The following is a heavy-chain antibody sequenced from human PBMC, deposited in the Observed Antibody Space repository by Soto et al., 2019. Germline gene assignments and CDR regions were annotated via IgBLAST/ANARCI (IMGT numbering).Heavy chain of an antibody. J-gene: IGHJ4*02. CDR1: GFTFSSYW. CDR2: INSDGSIT. V-gene: IGHV3-74*01. CDR3: VRYPRTVGGSYRPDY. D-gene: IGHD3-16*02. Sequence: GGSLRLSCAACGFTFSSYWMHWVRQVPEKGLVWVSRINSDGSITNYADAVKGRFSISTDNVKNTLYLQMNSLRAEDTAVYYCVRYPRTVGGSYRPDYWGQGTLVTVSS.